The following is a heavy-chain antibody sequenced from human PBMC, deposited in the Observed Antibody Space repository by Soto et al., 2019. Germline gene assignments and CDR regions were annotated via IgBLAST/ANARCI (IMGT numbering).Heavy chain of an antibody. CDR1: GFTFSAYS. CDR2: ITSSGTVI. CDR3: ATDRYCSGSTCYTDKIS. Sequence: GGSLRLSCAASGFTFSAYSLNWVRQAPGKGLEWISYITSSGTVIYYADSVKGRFTISRDNARNSLYLQMNSLRDDDTAVYYCATDRYCSGSTCYTDKISWGQGTLVTVS. D-gene: IGHD2-2*01. J-gene: IGHJ5*02. V-gene: IGHV3-48*02.